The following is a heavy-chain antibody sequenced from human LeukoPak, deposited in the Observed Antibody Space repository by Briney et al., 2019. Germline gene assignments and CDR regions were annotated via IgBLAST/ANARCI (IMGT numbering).Heavy chain of an antibody. D-gene: IGHD7-27*01. V-gene: IGHV1-69*13. CDR2: IIPIFGTA. CDR1: GGTFSSYA. J-gene: IGHJ4*02. Sequence: SVKVSCKASGGTFSSYAIGWVRQAPGQGLEWMGGIIPIFGTANYAQKFQGRVTITADESTSTAYMELSSLRSEDTAVYYCATPRSLGPNYYFDYWGQGTLVTVSS. CDR3: ATPRSLGPNYYFDY.